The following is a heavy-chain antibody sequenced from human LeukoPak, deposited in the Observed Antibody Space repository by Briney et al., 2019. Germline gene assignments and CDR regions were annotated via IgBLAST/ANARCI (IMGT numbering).Heavy chain of an antibody. CDR1: GGTFSSYA. Sequence: SVKVSCKASGGTFSSYAISWVRQAPGQGLEWMGRIIPIFGTANYAQKFQGRVTITTDESTSTAYMELSSLRSEDTAVYYCARYALRSSVGYWFDPWGQGTLVTVSS. V-gene: IGHV1-69*05. CDR3: ARYALRSSVGYWFDP. D-gene: IGHD5-12*01. CDR2: IIPIFGTA. J-gene: IGHJ5*02.